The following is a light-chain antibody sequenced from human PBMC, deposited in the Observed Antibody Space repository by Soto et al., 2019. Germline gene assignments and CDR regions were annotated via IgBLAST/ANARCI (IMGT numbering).Light chain of an antibody. Sequence: EIVMTQSPAPLSVSPGERATLSCRASQSVNNNLAWYQQKRGPAPRLLIYGASARATGIPARFSGSGSGTDFTLTISSLEPEDFAVYYCQQRSNWPPSLTFGGGTKVDIK. CDR3: QQRSNWPPSLT. J-gene: IGKJ4*01. CDR1: QSVNNN. V-gene: IGKV3-15*01. CDR2: GAS.